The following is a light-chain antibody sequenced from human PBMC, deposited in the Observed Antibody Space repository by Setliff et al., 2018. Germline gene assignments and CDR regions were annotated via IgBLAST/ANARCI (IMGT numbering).Light chain of an antibody. J-gene: IGLJ1*01. CDR2: VVS. Sequence: QSALTQPRSVSGSPGQSVTISCTGTSSDVGGYNYVSWYQQHPGKAPKLMIYVVSKRPSGVPDRFSGSKSGNTASLTISGLQAEDEADYYCCSYAGSYSYVFGTGTKVPS. V-gene: IGLV2-11*01. CDR1: SSDVGGYNY. CDR3: CSYAGSYSYV.